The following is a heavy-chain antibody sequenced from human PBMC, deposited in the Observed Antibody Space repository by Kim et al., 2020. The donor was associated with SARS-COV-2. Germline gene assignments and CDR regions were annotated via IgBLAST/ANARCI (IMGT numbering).Heavy chain of an antibody. CDR2: ISGNAFDT. CDR3: AKSDNSGSWFDY. CDR1: GFTFSTYA. D-gene: IGHD3-22*01. Sequence: GGSLRLSCAASGFTFSTYAMNWVRQAPGRGLEWVSTISGNAFDTYYADSVKGRFTISRDNSKNTLYLQMNSLRADDTAVYYCAKSDNSGSWFDYWGQGTLVTVAS. V-gene: IGHV3-23*01. J-gene: IGHJ4*02.